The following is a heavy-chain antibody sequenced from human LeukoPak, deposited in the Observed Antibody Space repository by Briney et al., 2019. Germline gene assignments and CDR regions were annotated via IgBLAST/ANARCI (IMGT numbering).Heavy chain of an antibody. CDR2: INPKNGGT. J-gene: IGHJ3*02. V-gene: IGHV1-2*02. D-gene: IGHD5-24*01. Sequence: ASVKASCKASGYTFTGYYMHWVRQAPGQGLEWMGWINPKNGGTKYAQTFQGRVTMTWDTSISTAYMELSRLTSDDTAVYYCARDVPILDTDGYDAFDIWGQGTLVPVS. CDR3: ARDVPILDTDGYDAFDI. CDR1: GYTFTGYY.